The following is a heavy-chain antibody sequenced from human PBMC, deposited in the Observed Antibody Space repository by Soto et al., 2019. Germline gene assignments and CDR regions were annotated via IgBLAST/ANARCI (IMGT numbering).Heavy chain of an antibody. V-gene: IGHV1-8*01. CDR2: MNPNSGNT. CDR1: GYTFTSYD. CDR3: ARADYYDRSGYLLPCGY. D-gene: IGHD3-22*01. Sequence: QVQLVQSGAEVKKPGASVKVSCKASGYTFTSYDVNWVRQATGQGLEWMGWMNPNSGNTGYAQKFQGRVTMTRNTSISTAYMELSSLRSEDTAVYYCARADYYDRSGYLLPCGYWGQGTLVTVSS. J-gene: IGHJ4*02.